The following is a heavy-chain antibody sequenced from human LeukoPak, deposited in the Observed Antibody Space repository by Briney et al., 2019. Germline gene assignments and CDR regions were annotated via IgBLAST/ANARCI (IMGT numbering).Heavy chain of an antibody. CDR1: GGSISSDTSC. Sequence: SETLSLTCTVSGGSISSDTSCWSWVRQPAGKRLEWLGRIFTSGNTNYNPSLLGRIYISRDTSKNQFSLKLSSVTAADTAVYYCAREEYYDILTGYYYYYYMDVWGKGTTVTVSS. CDR3: AREEYYDILTGYYYYYYMDV. D-gene: IGHD3-9*01. V-gene: IGHV4-61*02. J-gene: IGHJ6*03. CDR2: IFTSGNT.